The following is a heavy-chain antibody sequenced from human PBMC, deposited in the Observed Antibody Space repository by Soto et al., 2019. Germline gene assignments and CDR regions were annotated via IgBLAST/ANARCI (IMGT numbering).Heavy chain of an antibody. CDR3: ARVGSSGGGYYFDY. CDR1: GGSISSGGYS. V-gene: IGHV4-30-2*01. D-gene: IGHD6-19*01. J-gene: IGHJ4*02. Sequence: QLQLQESGSGLVKPSQTLSLTCAVSGGSISSGGYSWSWIRQPPGKGLEWIGYIYHSGSTYYNPSRKSRVTLSVDRSKNQFSLKLSAVTAADTAVYYCARVGSSGGGYYFDYWGQGTLVTVSS. CDR2: IYHSGST.